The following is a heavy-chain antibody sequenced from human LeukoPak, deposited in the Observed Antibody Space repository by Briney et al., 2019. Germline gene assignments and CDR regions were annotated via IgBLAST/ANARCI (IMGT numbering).Heavy chain of an antibody. V-gene: IGHV4-59*01. CDR2: IYHSGST. CDR3: ARGRIAVAGTKNYFDY. Sequence: SETLSLTCTVSGGSISTYYWNWIRQPPGKGLEWIGYIYHSGSTNYNPSLKSRVTISVDTSKNQFSLKLSSVTAADTAVYYCARGRIAVAGTKNYFDYWGQGTLVTVSS. J-gene: IGHJ4*02. CDR1: GGSISTYY. D-gene: IGHD6-19*01.